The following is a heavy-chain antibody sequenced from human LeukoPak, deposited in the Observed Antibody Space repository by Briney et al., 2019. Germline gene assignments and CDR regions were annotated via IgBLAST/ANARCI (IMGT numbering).Heavy chain of an antibody. D-gene: IGHD2/OR15-2a*01. Sequence: GGSLRLSCAASGFTLSSYEMNWVRQAPGKGLEWVSYISSSGTTIYYADSVKGRFTISRDNAKNSLYLQMNSLRAEDTAVYYCARGGIVKGLDYWGQGTLVTVSS. CDR3: ARGGIVKGLDY. V-gene: IGHV3-48*03. CDR2: ISSSGTTI. CDR1: GFTLSSYE. J-gene: IGHJ4*02.